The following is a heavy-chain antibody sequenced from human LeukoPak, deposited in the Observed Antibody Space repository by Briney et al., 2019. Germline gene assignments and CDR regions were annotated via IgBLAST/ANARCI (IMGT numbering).Heavy chain of an antibody. V-gene: IGHV4-30-4*01. CDR3: AREPTDLVMNWFDI. Sequence: SETLSLTCTVSGGSISSGDYYWSWIRQPPGKGLEWIGYIYYSGSTYYNPSLKSRVTISVDTSKNQFSLKLSSVTAADTAVYYCAREPTDLVMNWFDIWGQGTMVTVSS. CDR2: IYYSGST. J-gene: IGHJ3*02. D-gene: IGHD5-12*01. CDR1: GGSISSGDYY.